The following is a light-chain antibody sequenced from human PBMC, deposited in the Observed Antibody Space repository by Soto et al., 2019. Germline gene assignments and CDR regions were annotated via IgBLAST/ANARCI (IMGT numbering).Light chain of an antibody. CDR3: PQSYSTPRP. V-gene: IGKV1-39*01. CDR1: QSISSY. CDR2: AAS. Sequence: DIQMTQSPSSLSASLGDRVTIACRASQSISSYLNWYQQKPGKAPKILIYAASSLQSGVPSRFSGSGSGTDFTLTISTLQPEDFTTYYCPQSYSTPRPFGQGTKVDI. J-gene: IGKJ1*01.